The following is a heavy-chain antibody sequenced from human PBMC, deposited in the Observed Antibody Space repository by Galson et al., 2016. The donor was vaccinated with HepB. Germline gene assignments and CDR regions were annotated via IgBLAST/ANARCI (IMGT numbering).Heavy chain of an antibody. CDR3: VQGSTAPAV. V-gene: IGHV3-23*01. J-gene: IGHJ6*04. D-gene: IGHD1-26*01. CDR2: ISRSGDST. Sequence: LRLSCAASGFTFNNYGMTWVRQAPGKGLEVVSSISRSGDSTDYADSVKGRFTISRDNFKNTLSLQMDSLRAEDTAVYYCVQGSTAPAVWGKGTTVTVSS. CDR1: GFTFNNYG.